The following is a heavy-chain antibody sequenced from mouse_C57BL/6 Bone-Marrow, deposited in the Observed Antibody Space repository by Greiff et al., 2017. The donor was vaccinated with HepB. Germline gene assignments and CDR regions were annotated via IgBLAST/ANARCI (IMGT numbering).Heavy chain of an antibody. D-gene: IGHD2-3*01. Sequence: EVQLQQSGGGLVQPGESLKLSCESNEYEFPSHDMSWVRKTPEKRLELVAAINSDGGSTYYPDTMERRFIISRDNTKKTLYLQMSSLRSEDTALYYCARSSDGSYWYFDVWGTGTTVTVSS. V-gene: IGHV5-2*01. CDR3: ARSSDGSYWYFDV. CDR2: INSDGGST. J-gene: IGHJ1*03. CDR1: EYEFPSHD.